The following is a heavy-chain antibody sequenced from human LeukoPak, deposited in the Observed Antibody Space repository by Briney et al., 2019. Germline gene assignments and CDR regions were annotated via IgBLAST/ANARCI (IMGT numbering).Heavy chain of an antibody. D-gene: IGHD3-10*01. J-gene: IGHJ4*02. CDR1: GGSISSSSYY. Sequence: SETLSLTCTVSGGSISSSSYYWGWIRQPPGKGLEWIGEINHSGSTNYNPSLKSRVTISVDTSKNQFSLKLSSVTAADTAVYYCARLGMVRGVMGVVYYFDYWGQGTLVTVSS. CDR3: ARLGMVRGVMGVVYYFDY. V-gene: IGHV4-61*05. CDR2: INHSGST.